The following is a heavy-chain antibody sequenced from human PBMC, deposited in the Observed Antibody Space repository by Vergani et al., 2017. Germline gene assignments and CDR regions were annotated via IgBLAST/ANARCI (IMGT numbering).Heavy chain of an antibody. Sequence: QVQLQQWGGGLLKPSETLSLTCVVNGGSFTSYHWTWKRQSPGEGLEWVGDIDHTGRPDYNPSLKSRLTMSVAKSRNQFSLTLNSVTATDTAIYFCARVNTETNGHLYYYYYMDVWGQGTAVTVS. V-gene: IGHV4-34*01. CDR3: ARVNTETNGHLYYYYYMDV. J-gene: IGHJ6*03. CDR1: GGSFTSYH. D-gene: IGHD4-11*01. CDR2: IDHTGRP.